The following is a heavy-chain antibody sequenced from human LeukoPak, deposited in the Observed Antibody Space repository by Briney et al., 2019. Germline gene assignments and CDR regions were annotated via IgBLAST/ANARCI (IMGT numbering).Heavy chain of an antibody. CDR1: GFTFNTYS. CDR2: ISGGSVTI. Sequence: GGSLRLSCAASGFTFNTYSMNWVRQAPGKGLEWVSYISGGSVTIYYADSVKGRFTITRDNAENSLFLQMNSLRDEDTAVYYCARGLAFDLWGQGTVVTVSS. V-gene: IGHV3-48*02. J-gene: IGHJ3*01. CDR3: ARGLAFDL. D-gene: IGHD3-16*01.